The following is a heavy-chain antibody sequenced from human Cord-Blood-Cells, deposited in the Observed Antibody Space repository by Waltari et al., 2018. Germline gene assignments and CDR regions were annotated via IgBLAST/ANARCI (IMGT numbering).Heavy chain of an antibody. V-gene: IGHV1-3*01. Sequence: QVQLVQSGAEVKKPGASVTVSCKASGYTFTSYAMHWVRQAPGQRLEWMGWINAGNGNTKYSQKFQGRVTITRDTSASTAYMELSSLRSEDTAVYYCARESFFDYWGQGTLVTVSS. CDR2: INAGNGNT. CDR1: GYTFTSYA. CDR3: ARESFFDY. J-gene: IGHJ4*02.